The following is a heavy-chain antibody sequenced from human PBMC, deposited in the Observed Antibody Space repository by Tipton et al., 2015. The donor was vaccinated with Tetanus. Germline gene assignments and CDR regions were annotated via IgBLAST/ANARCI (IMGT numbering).Heavy chain of an antibody. CDR2: IYHSGST. D-gene: IGHD3-10*01. V-gene: IGHV4-30-2*01. Sequence: TLSLTCAVSGGSISSGGYSWSWIRQPPGKGLEWIGYIYHSGSTYYNPSLKSRVTISVDRSKNQFSLKLSSVTAADTAVYYCARVVIWFGAPPSHVDYWGQGTLVTVSS. J-gene: IGHJ4*02. CDR1: GGSISSGGYS. CDR3: ARVVIWFGAPPSHVDY.